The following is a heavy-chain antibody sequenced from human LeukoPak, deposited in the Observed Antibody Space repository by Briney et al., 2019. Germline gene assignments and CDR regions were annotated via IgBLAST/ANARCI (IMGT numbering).Heavy chain of an antibody. V-gene: IGHV1-18*01. CDR1: GYTFTNYV. Sequence: GSSVNVSFKASGYTFTNYVIIAVRQAPGQGLEWMGWINTYNGKTKNAQKLHARITFTTHTSTNTPYMGLNSLRSDGTGVYYWARTTTSVDGDYWGQGTLVTVSS. D-gene: IGHD4-23*01. CDR3: ARTTTSVDGDY. J-gene: IGHJ4*02. CDR2: INTYNGKT.